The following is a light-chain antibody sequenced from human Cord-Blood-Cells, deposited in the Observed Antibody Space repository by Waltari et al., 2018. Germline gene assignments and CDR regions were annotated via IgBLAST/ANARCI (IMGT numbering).Light chain of an antibody. V-gene: IGKV3-20*01. CDR3: QQYGSSPPWT. CDR2: GAS. Sequence: IVSTQSLGTLSLPPGERATLSCRASQSVSSSYLAWYPQKPGQAPRLPIHGASSMATSIPDKFSGSGSGTNFTLNISRLEPEEFAVYYCQQYGSSPPWTFGQGTKVEIK. J-gene: IGKJ1*01. CDR1: QSVSSSY.